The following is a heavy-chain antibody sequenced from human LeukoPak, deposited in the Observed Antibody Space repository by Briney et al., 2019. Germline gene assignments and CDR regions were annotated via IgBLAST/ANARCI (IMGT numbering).Heavy chain of an antibody. V-gene: IGHV4-34*01. J-gene: IGHJ5*02. CDR3: ARSGRYHYGDYGTNWFDP. CDR1: GGSISSYY. Sequence: ASETLSLTCTVSGGSISSYYWSWIRQPPGKGLEWIGEINHSGSTNYNPSLKSRVTISVDTSKNQFSLKLSSVTAADTAVYYCARSGRYHYGDYGTNWFDPWGQGTLVTVSS. CDR2: INHSGST. D-gene: IGHD4-17*01.